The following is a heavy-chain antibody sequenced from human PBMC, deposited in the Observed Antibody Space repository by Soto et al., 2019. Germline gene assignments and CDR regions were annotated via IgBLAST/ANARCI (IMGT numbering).Heavy chain of an antibody. D-gene: IGHD5-12*01. CDR1: GGTFSSYA. CDR3: ARRRRGATRISTFDY. V-gene: IGHV1-69*01. CDR2: IIPIFGTA. J-gene: IGHJ4*02. Sequence: QVQLVQSGAEVKKPGSSVKVSCKASGGTFSSYAISWVRQAPGQGLEWMGGIIPIFGTANYAQKFQGRVTITADESTSTAYMELNSLRSEVTAVYYCARRRRGATRISTFDYWGQGTLVTVSS.